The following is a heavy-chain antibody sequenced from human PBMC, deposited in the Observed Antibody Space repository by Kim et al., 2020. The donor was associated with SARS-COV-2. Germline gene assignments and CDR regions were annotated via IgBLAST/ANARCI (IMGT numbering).Heavy chain of an antibody. CDR3: AKDPSIAAAGKGGGVRFDP. J-gene: IGHJ5*02. D-gene: IGHD6-13*01. CDR1: GFTFSSYA. CDR2: ISGSGGST. V-gene: IGHV3-23*01. Sequence: GGSLRLSCAASGFTFSSYAMSWVRQAPGKGLEWVSAISGSGGSTYYADSVKGRFTISRDNSKNTLYLQMNSLRAEDTAVYYCAKDPSIAAAGKGGGVRFDPWGQGTLVTVSS.